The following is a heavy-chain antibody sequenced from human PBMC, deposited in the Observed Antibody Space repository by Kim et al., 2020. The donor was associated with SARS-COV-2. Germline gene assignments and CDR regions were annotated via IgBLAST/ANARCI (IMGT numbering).Heavy chain of an antibody. Sequence: YAGSWKGRCTVSRDNSKGIAYLQMNSLKTEDTAVYYCTRIASAVGTSDSWGQGTLDTVSS. CDR3: TRIASAVGTSDS. V-gene: IGHV3-49*02. D-gene: IGHD6-13*01. J-gene: IGHJ4*02.